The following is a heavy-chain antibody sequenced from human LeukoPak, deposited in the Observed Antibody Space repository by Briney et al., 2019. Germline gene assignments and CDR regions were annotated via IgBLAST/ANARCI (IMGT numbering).Heavy chain of an antibody. V-gene: IGHV3-23*01. Sequence: AITASGSSTFHADSVKGRFTISRDNSKNTLYLLVDSLRAEDTAVYYCASRDKGYYYGMDVWGQGTTVTVSS. J-gene: IGHJ6*02. CDR3: ASRDKGYYYGMDV. CDR2: ITASGSST. D-gene: IGHD5-24*01.